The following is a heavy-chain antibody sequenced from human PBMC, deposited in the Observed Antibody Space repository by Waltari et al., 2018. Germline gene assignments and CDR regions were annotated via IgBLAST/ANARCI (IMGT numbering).Heavy chain of an antibody. D-gene: IGHD6-6*01. Sequence: QVQLQESGPGLVKPSETLSLTCTVSGGSISSYYWSWIRQPAGKGLEWVGRIYTSGSPNYNTSLERRVTMSVDTSKNQFFLKLSAVTAADTAVYYCARSIAARTHYYYYMDVWGKGTTVTVSS. CDR3: ARSIAARTHYYYYMDV. J-gene: IGHJ6*03. CDR2: IYTSGSP. V-gene: IGHV4-4*07. CDR1: GGSISSYY.